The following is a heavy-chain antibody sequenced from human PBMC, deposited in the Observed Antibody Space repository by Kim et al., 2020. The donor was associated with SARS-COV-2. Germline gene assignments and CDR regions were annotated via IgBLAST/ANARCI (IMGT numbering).Heavy chain of an antibody. V-gene: IGHV3-64*01. CDR3: ARGPIVGATHFDY. Sequence: YANSVKGRFTISRDNSKNTLYLQMGSLRAEDMAVYYCARGPIVGATHFDYWGQGTLVTVSS. J-gene: IGHJ4*02. D-gene: IGHD1-26*01.